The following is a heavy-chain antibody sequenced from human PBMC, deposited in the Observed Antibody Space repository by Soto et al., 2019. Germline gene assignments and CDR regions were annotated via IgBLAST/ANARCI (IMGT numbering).Heavy chain of an antibody. Sequence: EVQLLESGGGLVQPGGSLRLSCAASGFTFSSYAMSWVRQAPGKGLEWVSAISGSGGSTYYADSVKGRFTISRNNSNNTRYPQMNSRRAEDTAVYYGAKEGLGYCSGGSCYNDAFDIWGQGTMVTVSS. J-gene: IGHJ3*02. D-gene: IGHD2-15*01. CDR2: ISGSGGST. CDR1: GFTFSSYA. CDR3: AKEGLGYCSGGSCYNDAFDI. V-gene: IGHV3-23*01.